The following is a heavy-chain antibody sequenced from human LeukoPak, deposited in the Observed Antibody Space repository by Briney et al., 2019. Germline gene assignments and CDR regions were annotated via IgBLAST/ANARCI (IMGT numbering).Heavy chain of an antibody. CDR2: ISYDGGNK. CDR1: GFTFSSYG. D-gene: IGHD5-18*01. J-gene: IGHJ6*02. Sequence: GGSLRLSCAASGFTFSSYGMHWVRQAPGKGLEWVAVISYDGGNKYYADSVKGRFTISRDNSKNTLYLQMNSLRAEDTAVYYCAKDLSLDSYGDDYYGMDVWGQGTTVTVSS. V-gene: IGHV3-30*18. CDR3: AKDLSLDSYGDDYYGMDV.